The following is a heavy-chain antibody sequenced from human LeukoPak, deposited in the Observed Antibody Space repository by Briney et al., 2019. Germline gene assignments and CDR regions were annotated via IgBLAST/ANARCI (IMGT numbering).Heavy chain of an antibody. V-gene: IGHV4-59*08. CDR2: VYHSGST. Sequence: PSETLSLTCTVSGGSISSYYWSWIRQPPGKGLEWIGYVYHSGSTNYNPSLKSRVAISVDTSKNQFSLKLSSVTAADTAVYYCARHVPYYYDSSGYSDFDYWGQGTLVTVSS. J-gene: IGHJ4*02. CDR1: GGSISSYY. D-gene: IGHD3-22*01. CDR3: ARHVPYYYDSSGYSDFDY.